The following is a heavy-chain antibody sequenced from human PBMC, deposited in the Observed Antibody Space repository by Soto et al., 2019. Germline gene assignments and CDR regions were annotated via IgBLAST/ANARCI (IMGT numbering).Heavy chain of an antibody. Sequence: EVQLVESGGGLVQPGRSLRLSCAASGFTFDDYAMHWVRGVPGKGLEGVSGISWNSNIIGYADSVKGRFTISRDNAKNSLYLQMNSLRPEDTALYYCAKGGPDGFCSGGRCYFDYWGQGTLVTVSS. CDR1: GFTFDDYA. V-gene: IGHV3-9*01. D-gene: IGHD2-15*01. CDR3: AKGGPDGFCSGGRCYFDY. CDR2: ISWNSNII. J-gene: IGHJ4*02.